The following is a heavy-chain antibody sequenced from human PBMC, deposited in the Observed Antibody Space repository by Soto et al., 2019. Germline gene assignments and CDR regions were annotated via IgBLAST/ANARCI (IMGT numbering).Heavy chain of an antibody. V-gene: IGHV4-34*01. J-gene: IGHJ4*02. D-gene: IGHD2-2*01. CDR3: ARGIGYCSRINCYSPRRWRFDT. CDR1: GGSFSGYY. CDR2: VNHSGCT. Sequence: PSETLSLTCAVYGGSFSGYYWTWIRQSPEKGLEWIGGVNHSGCTYYNASLKSRATISLHTPKNQFSLTMSPVPAADTAVYYCARGIGYCSRINCYSPRRWRFDTLGPGTLVTVSS.